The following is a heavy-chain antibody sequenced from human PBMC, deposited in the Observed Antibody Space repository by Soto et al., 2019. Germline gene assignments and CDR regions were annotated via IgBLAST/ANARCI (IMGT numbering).Heavy chain of an antibody. CDR3: ARVFGFGGMDV. D-gene: IGHD3-10*01. Sequence: SETLSLTCTVSGGSINSGGYYWSWIRQHPGKGLEWIGYIYYSGSTYYNPSLKSRVTISVDTSKNQFSLKLSSVTAADTAVYYCARVFGFGGMDVWGQGTTVTVSS. J-gene: IGHJ6*02. CDR2: IYYSGST. V-gene: IGHV4-31*03. CDR1: GGSINSGGYY.